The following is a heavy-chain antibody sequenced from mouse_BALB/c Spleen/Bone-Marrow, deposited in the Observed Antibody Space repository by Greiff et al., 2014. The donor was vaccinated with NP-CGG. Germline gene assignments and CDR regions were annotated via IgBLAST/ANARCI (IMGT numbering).Heavy chain of an antibody. Sequence: VQLKQSGAELVKPGASVKLSCTASGFNIKDTYMHWVKQRPEQGLEWIGRIDPANGNTKYDPKFQGKATITADTSSNTAYLQLSSLTSEDTAVYYCAMYYYGSGLFAYWGQGTLVTVSA. J-gene: IGHJ3*01. D-gene: IGHD1-1*01. CDR3: AMYYYGSGLFAY. CDR1: GFNIKDTY. CDR2: IDPANGNT. V-gene: IGHV14-3*02.